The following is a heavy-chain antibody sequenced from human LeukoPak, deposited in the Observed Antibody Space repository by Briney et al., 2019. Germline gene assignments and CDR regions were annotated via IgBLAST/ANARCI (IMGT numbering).Heavy chain of an antibody. J-gene: IGHJ4*02. CDR3: ARQDGSGSYYKMRLDY. D-gene: IGHD3-10*01. CDR2: FYPSGST. Sequence: SETLSLTRTVSGGPISISLYWGWIGHPPGNGLDWIGNFYPSGSTYYNPSLKSRVTISVDTSKNQFSLKLSSVTAADTAVYYCARQDGSGSYYKMRLDYWGQGTLVTVSS. V-gene: IGHV4-39*01. CDR1: GGPISISLY.